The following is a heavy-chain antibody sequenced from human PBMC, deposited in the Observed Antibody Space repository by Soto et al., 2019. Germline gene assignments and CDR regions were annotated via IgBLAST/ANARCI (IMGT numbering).Heavy chain of an antibody. CDR3: ARGDRATDY. J-gene: IGHJ4*02. CDR1: GFTFSDYY. Sequence: QVQLVESGGGLVKPGGSLRLSCVASGFTFSDYYMSWIRQAPGKGLEWLSYISSSSADVNYLDSVRGRFTISRDNAKNSLDLQMNSLRVEDTAVYYCARGDRATDYWGQGTLVTVSS. CDR2: ISSSSADV. V-gene: IGHV3-11*05.